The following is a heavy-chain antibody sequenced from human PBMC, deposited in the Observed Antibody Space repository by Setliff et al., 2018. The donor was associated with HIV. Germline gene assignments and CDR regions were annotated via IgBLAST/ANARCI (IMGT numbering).Heavy chain of an antibody. D-gene: IGHD5-12*01. CDR3: ARDSRWLQFPYFDS. CDR1: GGSMSSYY. Sequence: ETLSLTCTVSGGSMSSYYWAWIRQPPGKGLEWIGGVHDRGGTYNNPSLKSRVTLSVDTSKTHFFLKLTSVTAADTAVYYCARDSRWLQFPYFDSWGQGTPVTVSS. J-gene: IGHJ4*01. V-gene: IGHV4-39*02. CDR2: VHDRGGT.